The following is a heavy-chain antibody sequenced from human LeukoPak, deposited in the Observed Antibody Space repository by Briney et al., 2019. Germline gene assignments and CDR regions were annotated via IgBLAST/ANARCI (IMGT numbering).Heavy chain of an antibody. CDR2: ISGSGYST. CDR3: AKATYSSSWNLYFDY. J-gene: IGHJ4*02. V-gene: IGHV3-23*01. Sequence: GGSLRLSCAASGFTFSSYAMSWVRQAPGKGLEWVSSISGSGYSTYYADYVKGRFTISRDNSKNTLFLPMNSLRAEDTAVYYCAKATYSSSWNLYFDYWGQGTLVTVSS. D-gene: IGHD6-13*01. CDR1: GFTFSSYA.